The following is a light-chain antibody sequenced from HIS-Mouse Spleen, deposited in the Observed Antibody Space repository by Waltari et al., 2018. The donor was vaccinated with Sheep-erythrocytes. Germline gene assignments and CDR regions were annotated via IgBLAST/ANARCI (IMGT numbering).Light chain of an antibody. J-gene: IGLJ1*01. CDR2: AVS. V-gene: IGLV2-14*03. CDR3: SSYTSSSTLYV. Sequence: QSALTQPASVSGSPGPSLTISCTGTSSDVGGYNYVSWYQQHPGKAPKLMIYAVSNRPSGVSNRFSGSKSGNTASLTISGLQAEDEADYYCSSYTSSSTLYVFGTGTKVTVL. CDR1: SSDVGGYNY.